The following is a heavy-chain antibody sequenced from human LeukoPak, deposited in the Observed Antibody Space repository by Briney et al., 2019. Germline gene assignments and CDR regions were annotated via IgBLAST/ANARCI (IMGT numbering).Heavy chain of an antibody. CDR1: RFTFSNYA. D-gene: IGHD6-19*01. CDR3: SKSYSSGWYFGNGMDV. J-gene: IGHJ6*02. Sequence: GGSLRLSCAAFRFTFSNYAMNWVRQAPGKGLEWVSCINTGGETTFYGSPVKGRFTVSRDNSENTLSLQMNRLRAEDAAVYYCSKSYSSGWYFGNGMDVWGQGTTVIVSS. V-gene: IGHV3-23*01. CDR2: INTGGETT.